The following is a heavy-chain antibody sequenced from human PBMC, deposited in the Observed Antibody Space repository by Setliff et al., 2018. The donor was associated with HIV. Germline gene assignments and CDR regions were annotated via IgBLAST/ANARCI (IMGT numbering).Heavy chain of an antibody. CDR2: IYTSGST. CDR3: ARSPSYSSSFSYYYYSMDV. J-gene: IGHJ6*02. Sequence: SETLSLTCTVSGGSISSYYWSWIRQPAGKGLEWIGRIYTSGSTTYNPSLKSRVTMSVDTSKNQFSLKLSSVTAADTAVYYCARSPSYSSSFSYYYYSMDVWGQGTTVTVSS. V-gene: IGHV4-4*07. D-gene: IGHD6-6*01. CDR1: GGSISSYY.